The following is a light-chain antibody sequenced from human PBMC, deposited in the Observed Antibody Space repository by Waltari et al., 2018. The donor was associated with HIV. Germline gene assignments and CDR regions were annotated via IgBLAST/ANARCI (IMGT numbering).Light chain of an antibody. Sequence: QSALTQPPSASGSPGQSVTISCTGTSSDVGGYNYVSWYQQHPGKAPKLMIYEVSKRPSGGPDRFSGSKSGNTASLTVSGLQAEDEADYYCSSYAGSSIVVFGGGTNLTVL. CDR3: SSYAGSSIVV. V-gene: IGLV2-8*01. CDR1: SSDVGGYNY. CDR2: EVS. J-gene: IGLJ2*01.